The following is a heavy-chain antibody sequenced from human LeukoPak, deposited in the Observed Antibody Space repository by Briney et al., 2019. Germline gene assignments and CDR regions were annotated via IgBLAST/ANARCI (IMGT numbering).Heavy chain of an antibody. CDR3: ARADYGDYFDY. CDR1: GFTVSSNC. Sequence: GGSLRLSCAASGFTVSSNCMSWVRQAPGKGLEWVSVIYSGGSTYYADSVKGRFTISRDNSKNTLYLQMNSPRAEDTAVYYCARADYGDYFDYWGQGTLVTVSS. J-gene: IGHJ4*02. CDR2: IYSGGST. V-gene: IGHV3-66*01. D-gene: IGHD3-16*01.